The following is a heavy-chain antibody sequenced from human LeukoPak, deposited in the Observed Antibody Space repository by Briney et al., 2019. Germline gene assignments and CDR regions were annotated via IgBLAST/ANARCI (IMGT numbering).Heavy chain of an antibody. D-gene: IGHD6-19*01. CDR2: IKQDGSEK. J-gene: IGHJ4*02. V-gene: IGHV3-7*01. Sequence: PGGSLRLSCAASGFTFSSYGMHWVRQAPGKGLEWVANIKQDGSEKYYVDSVKGRFTISRDNAKNSLYLQMNSLRADDTAVYYCAREQGAVAGDYWGQGTLVTVSS. CDR3: AREQGAVAGDY. CDR1: GFTFSSYG.